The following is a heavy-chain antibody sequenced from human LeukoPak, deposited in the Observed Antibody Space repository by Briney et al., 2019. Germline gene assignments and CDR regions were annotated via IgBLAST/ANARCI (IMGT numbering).Heavy chain of an antibody. D-gene: IGHD1-26*01. CDR2: IIPILGIA. Sequence: GASVKVSCKASGGTFSSYAISWVRQAPGQGLEWMGRIIPILGIANYAQKFQGRVTITADKSTSTAYMELSSLRSEDTAVYYCARDLGGSTYWYFDLWGRGTLVTVSS. CDR3: ARDLGGSTYWYFDL. V-gene: IGHV1-69*04. J-gene: IGHJ2*01. CDR1: GGTFSSYA.